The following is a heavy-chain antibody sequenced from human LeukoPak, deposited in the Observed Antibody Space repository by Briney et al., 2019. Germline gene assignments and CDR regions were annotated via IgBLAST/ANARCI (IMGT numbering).Heavy chain of an antibody. V-gene: IGHV1-46*01. J-gene: IGHJ4*02. CDR1: GYTFTSYY. CDR3: ASSFGSSSWYYFDY. Sequence: GASVKISRKAFGYTFTSYYVHWVRQAPGQGLEWMGIINPSGGTNYAQKLQGRVTMTTDTSTSTAYMELRSLRSDDTAVYYCASSFGSSSWYYFDYWGQGTLVTVSS. D-gene: IGHD6-13*01. CDR2: INPSGGT.